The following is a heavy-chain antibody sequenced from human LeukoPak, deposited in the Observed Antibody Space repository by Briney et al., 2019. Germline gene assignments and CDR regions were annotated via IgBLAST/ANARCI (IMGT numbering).Heavy chain of an antibody. CDR3: ARDPPTTYYDILTGYSPVPDWFDP. J-gene: IGHJ5*02. Sequence: SLKVSCKASGGTFSSYAISWVRQAPGQGLEWMGGIIPIFGTANYAQKFQGRVTITADESTSTAYMELSSLRSEDTAVYYCARDPPTTYYDILTGYSPVPDWFDPWGQGTLVTVSS. CDR1: GGTFSSYA. D-gene: IGHD3-9*01. V-gene: IGHV1-69*13. CDR2: IIPIFGTA.